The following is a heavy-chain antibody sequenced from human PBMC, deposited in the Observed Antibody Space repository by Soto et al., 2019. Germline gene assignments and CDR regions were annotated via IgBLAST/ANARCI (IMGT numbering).Heavy chain of an antibody. J-gene: IGHJ4*02. D-gene: IGHD3-22*01. CDR2: ISGSGGST. CDR3: AKDDDGSAYYPLLWY. Sequence: EVQLLESGGGLVQPGGSLRLSCAASGFTFSSYAMSWVRQAPGKGLEWVPVISGSGGSTYYADSVKGRFTSSRDNSKNTLYLQMNSLRAEDTAVYYCAKDDDGSAYYPLLWYWGQGTLVTVSS. CDR1: GFTFSSYA. V-gene: IGHV3-23*01.